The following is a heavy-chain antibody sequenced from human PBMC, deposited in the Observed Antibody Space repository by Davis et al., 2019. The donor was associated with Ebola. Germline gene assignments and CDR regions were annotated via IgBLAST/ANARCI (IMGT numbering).Heavy chain of an antibody. V-gene: IGHV4-31*03. CDR3: ARARYGDYVFDY. D-gene: IGHD4-17*01. Sequence: LRLSCTVSGGSISSGGYYWSWIRQHPGKGLEWIGYIYYSGSTYYNPSLKSRVTISVDTSKNQFSLKLSSVTAADTAVYYCARARYGDYVFDYWGQGTLVTVSS. J-gene: IGHJ4*02. CDR2: IYYSGST. CDR1: GGSISSGGYY.